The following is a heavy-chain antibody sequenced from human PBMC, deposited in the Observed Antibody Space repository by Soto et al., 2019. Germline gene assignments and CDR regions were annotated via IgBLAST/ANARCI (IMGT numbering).Heavy chain of an antibody. D-gene: IGHD5-12*01. CDR1: GGSFSGYY. Sequence: SETLSLTCAVCGGSFSGYYWSWIRQPPRKGLEWIGEINHSGNTNYNPSLKSRVTISVDTSKNQFSLKLSSVTAADTGLYYCARVHSGYDITGYYYYIDVWGKGTTVTVSS. J-gene: IGHJ6*03. CDR2: INHSGNT. V-gene: IGHV4-34*01. CDR3: ARVHSGYDITGYYYYIDV.